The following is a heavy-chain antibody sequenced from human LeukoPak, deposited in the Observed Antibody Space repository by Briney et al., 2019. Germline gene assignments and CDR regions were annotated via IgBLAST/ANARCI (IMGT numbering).Heavy chain of an antibody. CDR3: ARGPPRYYYDSSGYHGEYYFDY. Sequence: ETLSLTCAVYGGSFRGYYWSWIRQPPGKGLGWIGEINHSGSTNYSPTIKSRATIPVDTSKNQFTLKLSSVTAADTAVYYCARGPPRYYYDSSGYHGEYYFDYWGQGTLVTVSS. J-gene: IGHJ4*02. CDR2: INHSGST. CDR1: GGSFRGYY. V-gene: IGHV4-34*01. D-gene: IGHD3-22*01.